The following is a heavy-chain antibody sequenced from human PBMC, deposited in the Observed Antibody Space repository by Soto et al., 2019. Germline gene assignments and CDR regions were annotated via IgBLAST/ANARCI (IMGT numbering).Heavy chain of an antibody. V-gene: IGHV2-5*01. Sequence: SRPTLVNPTQTLTVTCTFSVFSLSTSGAGVGWIRQSPGKAPEWLALISWKDEKRYNPGLKSRLTITKDTSKNQVVLTMTDLDPVDTATYFCAHRYGGNYYRWYFDSWGQGTLVTVSS. J-gene: IGHJ4*02. CDR3: AHRYGGNYYRWYFDS. D-gene: IGHD1-26*01. CDR2: ISWKDEK. CDR1: VFSLSTSGAG.